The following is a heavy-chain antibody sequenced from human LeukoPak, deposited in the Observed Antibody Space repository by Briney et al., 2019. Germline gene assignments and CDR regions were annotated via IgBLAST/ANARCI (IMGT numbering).Heavy chain of an antibody. CDR2: INHSGST. J-gene: IGHJ4*02. V-gene: IGHV4-34*01. Sequence: SETPSLTCAVYGGSFSGYYWSWIRQPPGKGLEWIGEINHSGSTNYNPSLKSRVTISVDTSKNQFSLKLSSVTAADTAVYCCARSRTTVTRFDYWGQGTLVTVSS. D-gene: IGHD4-17*01. CDR3: ARSRTTVTRFDY. CDR1: GGSFSGYY.